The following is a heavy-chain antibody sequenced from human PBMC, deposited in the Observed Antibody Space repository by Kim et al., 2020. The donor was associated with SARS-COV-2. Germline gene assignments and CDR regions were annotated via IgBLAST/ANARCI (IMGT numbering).Heavy chain of an antibody. CDR2: IYHSGST. Sequence: SETLSLTCAVSGGSISSGGYSWSWIRQPPGKGLEWIGYIYHSGSTYYNPSLKSRVTISVDRSKNQFSLKLSSVTAADTAVYYCAAYTMVRSLVGRYFDYWGQGTLVTVSS. CDR1: GGSISSGGYS. V-gene: IGHV4-30-2*01. J-gene: IGHJ4*02. CDR3: AAYTMVRSLVGRYFDY. D-gene: IGHD3-10*01.